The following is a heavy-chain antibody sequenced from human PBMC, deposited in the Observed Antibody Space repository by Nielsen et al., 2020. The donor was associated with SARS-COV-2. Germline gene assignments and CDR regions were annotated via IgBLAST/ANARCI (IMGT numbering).Heavy chain of an antibody. D-gene: IGHD3-16*02. Sequence: VRQMPGKGLEWVANIKQNGSDKYYVDSVKGRFTISRDNAKNSLYLQMNSLRAEDTAVYYCAKNWDDYVWGSYRYTDAPARSLYYWGQGTLVTVSS. J-gene: IGHJ4*02. CDR3: AKNWDDYVWGSYRYTDAPARSLYY. V-gene: IGHV3-7*05. CDR2: IKQNGSDK.